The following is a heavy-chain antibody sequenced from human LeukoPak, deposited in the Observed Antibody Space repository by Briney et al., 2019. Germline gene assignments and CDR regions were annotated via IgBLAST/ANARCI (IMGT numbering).Heavy chain of an antibody. V-gene: IGHV1-3*01. D-gene: IGHD3-3*01. CDR3: ARDLRGFTIFGVVADAFDI. Sequence: ASVKVSRKASGYTFTSYAMHWVRQAPGQRLEWMGWINAGNGNTKYSQKFQGRVTITRDTSASTAYMELSSLRSEDTAVYYCARDLRGFTIFGVVADAFDIWGQGTMVTVSS. J-gene: IGHJ3*02. CDR1: GYTFTSYA. CDR2: INAGNGNT.